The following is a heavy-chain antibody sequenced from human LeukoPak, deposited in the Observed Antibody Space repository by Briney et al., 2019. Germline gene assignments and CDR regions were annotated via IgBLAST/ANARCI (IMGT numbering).Heavy chain of an antibody. J-gene: IGHJ4*02. CDR1: GFAFDEHG. CDR2: INWSGGST. V-gene: IGHV3-20*04. CDR3: ARAPITSPFYFDH. D-gene: IGHD2-2*01. Sequence: GGSLRLSCTASGFAFDEHGMSWVRQVPGKGLEWVSGINWSGGSTGYADPLRGRFTISRDNAKNSLYLQMDSLRAEDTALYYCARAPITSPFYFDHWGQGTRVAVSS.